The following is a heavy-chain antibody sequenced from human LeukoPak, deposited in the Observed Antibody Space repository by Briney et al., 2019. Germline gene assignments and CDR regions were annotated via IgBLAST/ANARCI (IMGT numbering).Heavy chain of an antibody. Sequence: SETLSLTCTVSGGSISRYYWSWIRQPPGKGLEWIGYIYYSGSTNYNPSLKSRVTMSVDTYKNQFSLKLSSVTAADTAVYYCARHRYGTDAFDIWGQGTMVTVSS. CDR3: ARHRYGTDAFDI. CDR1: GGSISRYY. J-gene: IGHJ3*02. V-gene: IGHV4-59*08. D-gene: IGHD4-17*01. CDR2: IYYSGST.